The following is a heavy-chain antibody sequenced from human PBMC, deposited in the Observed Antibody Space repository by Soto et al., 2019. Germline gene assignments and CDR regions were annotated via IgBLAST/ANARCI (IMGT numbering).Heavy chain of an antibody. V-gene: IGHV3-23*01. J-gene: IGHJ4*02. CDR2: ISGSDGSR. Sequence: EVQLLESGGGLVQPGGSLRLSCAASGFTFSSYAMSWVRQAPGKGLGWVSAISGSDGSRYYADSVKGRFTISRDNSKNTVYLQMNSLRAEDTAIYHCAKPSYIFGVVITGAFDYWGQGTLVTVSS. CDR1: GFTFSSYA. D-gene: IGHD3-3*02. CDR3: AKPSYIFGVVITGAFDY.